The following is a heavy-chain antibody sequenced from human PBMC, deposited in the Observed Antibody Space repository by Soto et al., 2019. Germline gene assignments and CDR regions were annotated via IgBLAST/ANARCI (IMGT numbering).Heavy chain of an antibody. CDR2: MNPNNGNA. J-gene: IGHJ4*02. CDR1: GDTFTKYD. V-gene: IGHV1-8*01. CDR3: ARRKERSGPNYFDY. D-gene: IGHD6-25*01. Sequence: GASVKVSCKASGDTFTKYDMNWVRQAPGQGLEWMGWMNPNNGNAGYAQKFRGRVTMTSDTSISTAYMELSSLTSDDTAVYYCARRKERSGPNYFDYWGQGTLVTVSS.